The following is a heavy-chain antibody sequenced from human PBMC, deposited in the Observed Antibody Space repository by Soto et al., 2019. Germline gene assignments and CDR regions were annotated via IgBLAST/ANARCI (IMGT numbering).Heavy chain of an antibody. V-gene: IGHV1-46*01. Sequence: GASVKVSCKASGDTFTSYYMHWVRQAPGQGLEWMGIINPSGGTSYAQKFQGRVTMTRDTSTSTVYMELSSLRSEDTAVYYCARVAITMVRGIRTPGWFDPWGQGTLVTVSS. CDR1: GDTFTSYY. CDR3: ARVAITMVRGIRTPGWFDP. CDR2: INPSGGT. D-gene: IGHD3-10*01. J-gene: IGHJ5*02.